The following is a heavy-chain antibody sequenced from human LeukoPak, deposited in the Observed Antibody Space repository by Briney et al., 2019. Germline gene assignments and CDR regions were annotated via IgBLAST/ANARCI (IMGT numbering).Heavy chain of an antibody. CDR2: IYYSGST. V-gene: IGHV4-59*01. J-gene: IGHJ6*03. CDR1: GGSISSYY. D-gene: IGHD2-21*02. CDR3: ASNCGGDCYPLGNYYYYYYMDV. Sequence: PSETLSLTCTVSGGSISSYYWSWIRQPPGKGLEWIGYIYYSGSTNYNPSLKSRVTISVDTSKNQFSLKLSSVTAADTAVYYCASNCGGDCYPLGNYYYYYYMDVWGKGTTVTVPS.